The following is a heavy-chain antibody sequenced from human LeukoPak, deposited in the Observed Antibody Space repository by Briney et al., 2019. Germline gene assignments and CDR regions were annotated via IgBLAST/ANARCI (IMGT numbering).Heavy chain of an antibody. Sequence: SGPTLVNPPQTLTLTCTFSGLSLSTRGGGVGWIRQPPGKALEWLSLSYWNDDKRYSPSLKSRLTITKDTSKNQVVLTMTNMDPVDTATYYCAQFKKKRITIFGVAYMDVWGKGTTVTVSS. V-gene: IGHV2-5*01. D-gene: IGHD3-3*01. J-gene: IGHJ6*03. CDR3: AQFKKKRITIFGVAYMDV. CDR1: GLSLSTRGGG. CDR2: SYWNDDK.